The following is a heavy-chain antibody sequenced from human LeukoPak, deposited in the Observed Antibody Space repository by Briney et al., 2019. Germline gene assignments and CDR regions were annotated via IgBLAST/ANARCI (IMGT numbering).Heavy chain of an antibody. V-gene: IGHV3-48*01. D-gene: IGHD2-2*01. CDR3: ARGTSWFDY. CDR2: ITSSSSTI. Sequence: GGSLRLSCAASGITFRSYGMHWVRQAPGKGLEWVSYITSSSSTIYYADSLKGRFTISRDNAKNSLYLQMNSLRAEDTAVYYCARGTSWFDYWGQGTLVTVSS. CDR1: GITFRSYG. J-gene: IGHJ5*01.